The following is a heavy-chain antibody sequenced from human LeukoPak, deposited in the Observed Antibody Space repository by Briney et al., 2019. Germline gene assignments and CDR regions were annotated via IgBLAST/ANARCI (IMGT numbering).Heavy chain of an antibody. Sequence: SETLSLTCTVSGGSISSHYWSWIRQPPGKGLEWIGYIYYSGSTNYNPSLKSRVTISVDTSKNQFSLKLSSVTAADTAVYYCAREPPYSYGPYYFDYWGQGTLVTVSS. CDR1: GGSISSHY. V-gene: IGHV4-59*11. CDR2: IYYSGST. J-gene: IGHJ4*02. CDR3: AREPPYSYGPYYFDY. D-gene: IGHD5-18*01.